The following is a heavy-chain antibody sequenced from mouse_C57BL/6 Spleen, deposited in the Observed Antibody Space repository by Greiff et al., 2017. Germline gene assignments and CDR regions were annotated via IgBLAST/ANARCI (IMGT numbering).Heavy chain of an antibody. Sequence: EVQLQQSGPELVKPGASVKISCKASGYTFTDYYMNWVKQSHGKSLEWIGDINPNNGGTSYNQKFKGKATLTVDKSSSTAYMELRSLTSEDSAVYYCAQTHYYYGSSYGDYWGQGTTLTVSS. CDR2: INPNNGGT. V-gene: IGHV1-26*01. CDR1: GYTFTDYY. D-gene: IGHD1-1*01. J-gene: IGHJ2*01. CDR3: AQTHYYYGSSYGDY.